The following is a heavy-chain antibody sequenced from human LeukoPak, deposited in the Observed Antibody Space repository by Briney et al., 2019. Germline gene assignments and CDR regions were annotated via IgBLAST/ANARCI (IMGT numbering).Heavy chain of an antibody. CDR3: RAVFGGANKPYYFDY. D-gene: IGHD3-16*01. CDR2: ISYDGSNK. CDR1: GFTFSSYA. Sequence: GGSLRLSCAASGFTFSSYAMHWVRQAPGKGLEWVAVISYDGSNKYYADSVKGRFTISRDNSKNTLYLQMNSLRAEDTAVYYCRAVFGGANKPYYFDYWGQGTLVTVSS. V-gene: IGHV3-30-3*02. J-gene: IGHJ4*02.